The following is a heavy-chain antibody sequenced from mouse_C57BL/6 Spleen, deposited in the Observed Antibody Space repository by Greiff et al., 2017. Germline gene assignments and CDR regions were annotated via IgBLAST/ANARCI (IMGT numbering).Heavy chain of an antibody. CDR2: IDPETGGT. Sequence: QVQLQQSGAELVRPGASVTLSCKASGYTFTDYEMHWVKQTPVHGLAWIGAIDPETGGTAYNQKFKGKAILTADKSSSTAYMELRSLTSEDSAVYYCTRPLLLRLYYFDAWGQGTTLTVSS. V-gene: IGHV1-15*01. CDR1: GYTFTDYE. D-gene: IGHD1-1*01. J-gene: IGHJ2*01. CDR3: TRPLLLRLYYFDA.